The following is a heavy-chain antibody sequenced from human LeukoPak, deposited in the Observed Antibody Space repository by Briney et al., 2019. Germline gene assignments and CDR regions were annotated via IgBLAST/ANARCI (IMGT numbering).Heavy chain of an antibody. CDR3: ASRLTYDAFDI. D-gene: IGHD1-14*01. Sequence: KTSETLSLTCTVSGYSISSGYYWGWIRQPPGKGLEWIGSIYHSGSTYYNPSLKSRVTISVDTSKNQFSLKLSSVTAADTAVYYCASRLTYDAFDIWGQGTMVTVSS. J-gene: IGHJ3*02. V-gene: IGHV4-38-2*02. CDR2: IYHSGST. CDR1: GYSISSGYY.